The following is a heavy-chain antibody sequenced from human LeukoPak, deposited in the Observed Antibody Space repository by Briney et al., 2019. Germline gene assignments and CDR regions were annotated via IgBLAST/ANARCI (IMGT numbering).Heavy chain of an antibody. V-gene: IGHV4-30-2*01. J-gene: IGHJ6*02. CDR3: ARSSSWYFGRSLNYGMDV. CDR2: IYHSGST. D-gene: IGHD6-13*01. Sequence: SSQTLSLTCAVSGGSISSGGYSWSWIRQPPGKGLEWIGYIYHSGSTYYNPSLKSRVTISVDRSKNQFSLKLSSVTAADTAVYYCARSSSWYFGRSLNYGMDVWGQGTTVTVSS. CDR1: GGSISSGGYS.